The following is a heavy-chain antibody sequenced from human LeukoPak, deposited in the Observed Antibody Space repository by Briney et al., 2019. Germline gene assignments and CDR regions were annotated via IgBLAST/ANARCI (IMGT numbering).Heavy chain of an antibody. J-gene: IGHJ4*02. V-gene: IGHV4-39*07. D-gene: IGHD6-13*01. CDR1: GGSISSSTYF. CDR2: FYHGGST. CDR3: ARGSIAAAGKDY. Sequence: SETLSLTCTVSGGSISSSTYFWGWIRQPPGKGLEWIGTFYHGGSTYYNPSLKSRVTISVDTSKNQFSLNLTSVTAADTAVYYCARGSIAAAGKDYWGQGTLVTVSS.